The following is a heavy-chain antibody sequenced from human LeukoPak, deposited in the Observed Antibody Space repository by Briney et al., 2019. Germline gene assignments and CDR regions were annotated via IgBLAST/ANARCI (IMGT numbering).Heavy chain of an antibody. V-gene: IGHV6-1*01. CDR3: ARGTTRMLDI. CDR1: GDIFSSNSAT. Sequence: SQTLSLTCALSGDIFSSNSATWHWIRQSPSRGFVWMVRTYYRSNLYNDYAISVESRITRNPDTLKNQFSLQLNSVTPEDTAVYYCARGTTRMLDIWGQGTMVAVSS. D-gene: IGHD4-11*01. CDR2: TYYRSNLYN. J-gene: IGHJ3*02.